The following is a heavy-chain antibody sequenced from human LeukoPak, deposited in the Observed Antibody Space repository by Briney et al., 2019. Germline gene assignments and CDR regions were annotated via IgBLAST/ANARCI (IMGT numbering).Heavy chain of an antibody. V-gene: IGHV1-69*13. CDR3: LTLWGKGEAFDI. CDR2: IIPIFGTA. D-gene: IGHD3-16*01. J-gene: IGHJ3*02. Sequence: SVKVSCKASGGTFSSYAISWVRQAPGQGLEWMGGIIPIFGTANYAQKFQGRVTITADESTSTAYMELSSLRSGDAAVYYCLTLWGKGEAFDIWGQGTMVTVSS. CDR1: GGTFSSYA.